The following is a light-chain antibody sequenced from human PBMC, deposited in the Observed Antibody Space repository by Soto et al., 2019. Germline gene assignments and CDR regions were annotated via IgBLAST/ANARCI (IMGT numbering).Light chain of an antibody. V-gene: IGKV3-20*01. CDR1: QSVDSSF. Sequence: EIVLTQSPGSLSLSPGERATLSCRASQSVDSSFFAWYQKKPGQAPRLLIYGASKRATGIPDRFGGSGSGTDFTLTISRLEPEDFAVYYCRQYVSSVTFGQGTKVEIK. CDR2: GAS. CDR3: RQYVSSVT. J-gene: IGKJ1*01.